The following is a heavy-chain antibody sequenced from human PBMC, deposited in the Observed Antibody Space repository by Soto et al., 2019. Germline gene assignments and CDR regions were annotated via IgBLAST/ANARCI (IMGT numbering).Heavy chain of an antibody. Sequence: GGSLRLSCAASGFTFHNYAMHWVRQAPGKGLEWVAGISWNSGNIDFGDSVKGRFTISRDNAKNSLYLQMNSLRPDDTAVYYCAYSSTPFDYWGQGTLVTVSS. V-gene: IGHV3-9*01. CDR1: GFTFHNYA. D-gene: IGHD6-13*01. CDR3: AYSSTPFDY. J-gene: IGHJ4*02. CDR2: ISWNSGNI.